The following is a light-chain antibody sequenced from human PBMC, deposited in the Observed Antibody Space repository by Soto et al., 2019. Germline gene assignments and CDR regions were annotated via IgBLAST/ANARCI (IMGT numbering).Light chain of an antibody. J-gene: IGLJ1*01. CDR1: SSDVGAYDY. CDR3: SSYTSSSTRV. V-gene: IGLV2-14*03. CDR2: EVR. Sequence: QPVLTQPASVSGSPGQSITISCTGTSSDVGAYDYVSWYQQHPDKAPKLMIYEVRNRPSGVSSRFSGSKSVNTATLTISGLQAEDEADYYGSSYTSSSTRVFGTGTKVTVL.